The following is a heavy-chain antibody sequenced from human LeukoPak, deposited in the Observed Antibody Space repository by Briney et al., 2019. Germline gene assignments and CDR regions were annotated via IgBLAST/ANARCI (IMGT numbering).Heavy chain of an antibody. D-gene: IGHD3-3*01. V-gene: IGHV3-30*03. CDR2: ISYDDSNK. Sequence: GGSLRLSCAASGFRFDYYYMTWVRQAPGKGLEWVAVISYDDSNKYYADSVKGRFTISRDNSKNTLYLQMNSLRAEDTAVYYCARAAQLRFLEWLLFGYWGQGTLVTVSS. CDR1: GFRFDYYY. CDR3: ARAAQLRFLEWLLFGY. J-gene: IGHJ4*02.